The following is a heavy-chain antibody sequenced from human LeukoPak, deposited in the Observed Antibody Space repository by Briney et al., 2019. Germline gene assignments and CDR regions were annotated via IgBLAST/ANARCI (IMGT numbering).Heavy chain of an antibody. CDR1: GGSFSGYY. J-gene: IGHJ4*02. Sequence: PSETLSLTCAVYGGSFSGYYWSWIRQPPGKGLEWIGEINHSGSTNYSPSLKSRVTISVDTSKNQFSLKLSSVTAADTAVYYCARGDIVVVPAAQTLDYWGQGTLVTVSS. CDR3: ARGDIVVVPAAQTLDY. V-gene: IGHV4-34*01. CDR2: INHSGST. D-gene: IGHD2-2*01.